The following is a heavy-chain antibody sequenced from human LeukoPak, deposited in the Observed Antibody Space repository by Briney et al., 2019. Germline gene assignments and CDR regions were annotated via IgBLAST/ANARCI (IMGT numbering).Heavy chain of an antibody. D-gene: IGHD6-19*01. CDR2: FDPEDGET. CDR3: ADIDGIAVAGNVDY. J-gene: IGHJ4*02. V-gene: IGHV1-24*01. CDR1: GYTLTELS. Sequence: GASVKVSCKVSGYTLTELSMHWVRQAPGKGLEWMGGFDPEDGETIYAQKFQGRVTMTEGTSTDTAYMELSSLRSEDTAVYYCADIDGIAVAGNVDYWGQGTLVTVSS.